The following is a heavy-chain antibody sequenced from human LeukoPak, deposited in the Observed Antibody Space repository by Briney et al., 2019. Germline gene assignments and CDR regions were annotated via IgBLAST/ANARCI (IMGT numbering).Heavy chain of an antibody. CDR2: INSDGSST. Sequence: GGSLRLSCAASGFTISSYWMFWVRQAPGKGLVWVSRINSDGSSTSYADSVKGRFTISRDNAKNSLYLQMNSLRAEDTAVYYCATPPTVTRNYWGQGTLVTVSS. D-gene: IGHD4-17*01. J-gene: IGHJ4*02. CDR3: ATPPTVTRNY. V-gene: IGHV3-74*01. CDR1: GFTISSYW.